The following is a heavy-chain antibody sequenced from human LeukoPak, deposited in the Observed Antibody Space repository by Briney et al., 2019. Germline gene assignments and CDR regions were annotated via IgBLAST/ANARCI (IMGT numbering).Heavy chain of an antibody. CDR2: ISSNGGST. Sequence: GGSLRLSCSASGFSFSSYAMHWVRQAPGKGLEYVSAISSNGGSTYYADSVKGRFTISRDNSKNTLYLQVSSLRAEDTAVYYCVITSATGPIDYWGQGTLVTVSS. V-gene: IGHV3-64D*09. CDR3: VITSATGPIDY. CDR1: GFSFSSYA. J-gene: IGHJ4*02. D-gene: IGHD6-6*01.